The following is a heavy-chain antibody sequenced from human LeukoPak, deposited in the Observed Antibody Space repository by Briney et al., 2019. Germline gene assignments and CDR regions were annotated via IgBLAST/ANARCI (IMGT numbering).Heavy chain of an antibody. CDR1: GFTFSSYA. Sequence: GGSLRLSCAASGFTFSSYAMSWVRQAPGKGLEWVSYISSSSSTIYYADSVKGRFTISRDNAKNSLYLQMNSLRDEDTAVYYCAREQSDYGDYWSDAFDIWGQGTMVTVSS. D-gene: IGHD4-17*01. CDR2: ISSSSSTI. V-gene: IGHV3-48*02. CDR3: AREQSDYGDYWSDAFDI. J-gene: IGHJ3*02.